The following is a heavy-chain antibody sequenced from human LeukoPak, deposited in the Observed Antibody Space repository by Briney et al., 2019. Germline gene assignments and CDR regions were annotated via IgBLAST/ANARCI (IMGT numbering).Heavy chain of an antibody. CDR3: ARLPKRRQQLISGGDY. CDR2: IYYSGST. CDR1: GGSISSSSYY. Sequence: SETLSLTCTVSGGSISSSSYYWGWIRQPPGKGLEWIGSIYYSGSTYYNPSLKSRVTISVDTSRNQFSLKLSSVTAADTAVCYSARLPKRRQQLISGGDYWGQGTLVTVSS. D-gene: IGHD6-13*01. J-gene: IGHJ4*02. V-gene: IGHV4-39*01.